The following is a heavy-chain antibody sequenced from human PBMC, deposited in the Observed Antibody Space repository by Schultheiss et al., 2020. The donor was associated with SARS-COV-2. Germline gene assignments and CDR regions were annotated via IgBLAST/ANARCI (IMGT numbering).Heavy chain of an antibody. CDR2: IWYDGSNK. V-gene: IGHV3-33*06. D-gene: IGHD3-22*01. Sequence: GGSLRLSCAASGFTFSSYGMHWVRQAPGKGLEWVAVIWYDGSNKYYADSVKGRFTISRDNSKNTLYLQMNSLRAEDTAVYYCAKDHPMIVVVPLGYWGQGTLVTVSS. CDR1: GFTFSSYG. J-gene: IGHJ4*02. CDR3: AKDHPMIVVVPLGY.